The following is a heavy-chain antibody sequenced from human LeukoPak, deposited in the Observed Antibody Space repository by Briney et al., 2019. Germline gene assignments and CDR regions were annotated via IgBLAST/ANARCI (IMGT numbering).Heavy chain of an antibody. Sequence: GGSLRLSCAASGFTFSSYGMHWVRQAPGKGLEWVAFIRYDGSNKYYADSVKGRFTISRDNSKNTLYLQMNSLRAEDTAVYYCAEVGSGSVAYYYYYMDVWGKGTTVTVSS. CDR2: IRYDGSNK. V-gene: IGHV3-30*02. J-gene: IGHJ6*03. CDR1: GFTFSSYG. CDR3: AEVGSGSVAYYYYYMDV. D-gene: IGHD1-26*01.